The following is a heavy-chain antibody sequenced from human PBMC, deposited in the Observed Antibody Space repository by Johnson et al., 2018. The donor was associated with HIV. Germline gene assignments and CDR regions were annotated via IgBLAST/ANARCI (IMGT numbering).Heavy chain of an antibody. CDR3: ARERITGTTRAFDI. CDR2: ISYDGSNK. V-gene: IGHV3-30*04. J-gene: IGHJ3*02. D-gene: IGHD1-7*01. CDR1: GFTFSSYA. Sequence: QMQLVESGGGLVQPGRSLRLSCAASGFTFSSYAMHWVRQAPGKGLEWVAVISYDGSNKYYADSVKGRFTISRDNSKNTLYLQMNSLRAEDTAVYYCARERITGTTRAFDIWGQGTMVTVSS.